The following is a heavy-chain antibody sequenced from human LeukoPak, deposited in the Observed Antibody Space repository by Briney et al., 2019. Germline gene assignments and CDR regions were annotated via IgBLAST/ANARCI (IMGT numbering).Heavy chain of an antibody. J-gene: IGHJ5*02. CDR2: INYSGST. D-gene: IGHD3-10*01. Sequence: SETLSLTCTVSGGSISGSSYYWGWIRQPPGNGLEWIGNINYSGSTYYNPSLKSRVTISVDTSKNQFSLKLSSVTAADTAVYYCARDKEPYYGSGSFDHWGQGTLVTVSS. CDR3: ARDKEPYYGSGSFDH. CDR1: GGSISGSSYY. V-gene: IGHV4-39*07.